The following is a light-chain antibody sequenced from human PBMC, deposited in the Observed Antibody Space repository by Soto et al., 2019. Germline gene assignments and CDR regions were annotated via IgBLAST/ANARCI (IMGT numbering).Light chain of an antibody. CDR1: QSVNSY. Sequence: EIVLTQSPATLSLSPGERAKLSCRASQSVNSYLAWYQQKPGQAPRLLIYDASNRATGIPARFSGSGSGTDFTLTISSLEPEDFAVYYCQQRSNWSWTFGQGTKVEIK. J-gene: IGKJ1*01. CDR3: QQRSNWSWT. CDR2: DAS. V-gene: IGKV3-11*01.